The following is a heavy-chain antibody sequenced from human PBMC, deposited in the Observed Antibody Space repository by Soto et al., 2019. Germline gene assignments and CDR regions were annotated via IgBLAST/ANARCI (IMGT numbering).Heavy chain of an antibody. D-gene: IGHD6-13*01. CDR2: ISVSGGST. CDR1: GFTFSSYG. V-gene: IGHV3-23*01. Sequence: EVQLLESGGGLVQPGGSLSLSCAASGFTFSSYGMSWVRQAPGKGLEWVSAISVSGGSTYYADSVKGRFTISSDTAKNTLYLQMKSMRAEDTAVYYCAKGSGSSWFSSWGQGTLVTVSS. J-gene: IGHJ4*02. CDR3: AKGSGSSWFSS.